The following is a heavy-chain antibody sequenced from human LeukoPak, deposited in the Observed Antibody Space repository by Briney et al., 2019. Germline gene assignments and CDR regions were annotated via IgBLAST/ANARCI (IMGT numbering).Heavy chain of an antibody. CDR3: AKDSKKYFDSSADYPRC. D-gene: IGHD3-22*01. J-gene: IGHJ4*02. CDR1: GYTFTTYY. V-gene: IGHV1-46*01. CDR2: FNTSGGST. Sequence: ASVTASCKTSGYTFTTYYMHWVRQAPGQGLEWMGIFNTSGGSTTYAQKFQGRVTMTIDTSAGTVYMELSSLRSEDTAVYLCAKDSKKYFDSSADYPRCWGQGTLVTVSS.